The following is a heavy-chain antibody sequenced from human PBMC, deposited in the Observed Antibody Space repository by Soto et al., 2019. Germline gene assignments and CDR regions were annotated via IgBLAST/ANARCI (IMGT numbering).Heavy chain of an antibody. CDR2: ISAYNGNT. V-gene: IGHV1-18*04. CDR3: ARASSTKYCGGDCLNWFDP. D-gene: IGHD2-21*02. J-gene: IGHJ5*02. CDR1: AYTFTRYG. Sequence: ASVKVSGKASAYTFTRYGISWVRQAPGQGLEWMGWISAYNGNTNYAQKLQGRVTMTTDTSTSTAYMELRSLRSDDTAVYYCARASSTKYCGGDCLNWFDPWGQGTLVSVSS.